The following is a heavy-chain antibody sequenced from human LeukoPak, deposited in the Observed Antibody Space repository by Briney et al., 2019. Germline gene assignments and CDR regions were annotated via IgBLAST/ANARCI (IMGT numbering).Heavy chain of an antibody. D-gene: IGHD3-16*02. CDR3: ARIGTMITFGGVIRYFDY. CDR2: ISSSGSTI. Sequence: GGSLRLSCAASGFTFSDYYMSWIRQAPGKGLEWVSYISSSGSTIYYADSVKGRFTISRDNAKNSLYLQMNSLRAEDTAVYYCARIGTMITFGGVIRYFDYWGQGTLVTVSS. CDR1: GFTFSDYY. J-gene: IGHJ4*02. V-gene: IGHV3-11*01.